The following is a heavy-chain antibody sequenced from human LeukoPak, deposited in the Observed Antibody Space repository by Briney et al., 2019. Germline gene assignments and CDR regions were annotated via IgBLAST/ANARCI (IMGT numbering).Heavy chain of an antibody. CDR3: ARVPLWWLTPFDF. J-gene: IGHJ4*02. V-gene: IGHV4-4*07. CDR1: VGSITIYY. CDR2: IYSSGST. Sequence: SETLSLTCIVPVGSITIYYWSWIRPPAGKGLEWIGRIYSSGSTNYNPSLNSRVTMSVDTSKNQFSLRLTSVTAADTASYYCARVPLWWLTPFDFWGQGTLATVSS. D-gene: IGHD5-12*01.